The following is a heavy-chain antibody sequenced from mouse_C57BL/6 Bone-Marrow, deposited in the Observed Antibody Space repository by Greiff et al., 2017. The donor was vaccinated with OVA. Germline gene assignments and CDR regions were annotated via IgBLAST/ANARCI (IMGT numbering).Heavy chain of an antibody. J-gene: IGHJ1*03. D-gene: IGHD2-5*01. CDR2: ISYDGSN. V-gene: IGHV3-6*01. CDR1: GYSITSGYY. CDR3: ARSYSNYGYFDV. Sequence: EVQLVESGPGLVKPSQSLSLPCSVTGYSITSGYYWNWIRQFPGNKLEWMGYISYDGSNNYNPSLKNRISITRDTSKNQFFLKLNSVTTEDTATYYCARSYSNYGYFDVWGTGTTVTVSS.